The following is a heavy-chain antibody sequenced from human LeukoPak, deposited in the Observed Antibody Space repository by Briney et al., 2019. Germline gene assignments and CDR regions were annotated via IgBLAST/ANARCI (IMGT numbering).Heavy chain of an antibody. Sequence: PGGSLRLSCTASGFTFGDYAMSWVRQAPGKGLEWVGSIRSKAYGGTTEYAASVKGRFTISRDDSKSIAYLQMNSLKTEDTAVYYCTRDRRWDYAPAIYYFDYWGQGALVTVSS. J-gene: IGHJ4*02. V-gene: IGHV3-49*04. CDR1: GFTFGDYA. CDR2: IRSKAYGGTT. CDR3: TRDRRWDYAPAIYYFDY. D-gene: IGHD1-7*01.